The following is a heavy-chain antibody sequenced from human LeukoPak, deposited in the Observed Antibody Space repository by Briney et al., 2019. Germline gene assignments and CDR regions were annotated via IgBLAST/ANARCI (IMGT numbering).Heavy chain of an antibody. CDR3: ARGLGYSYGHCPLDY. CDR1: GYSINSGYY. Sequence: SETLSLTCAVSGYSINSGYYWGWIRQPPGKGLEWIGSIYHSGSTYYNPSLKSRVTISVDTSKNQFSLKLSSVTAADTAVYYCARGLGYSYGHCPLDYWGQGSLVTVSS. CDR2: IYHSGST. V-gene: IGHV4-38-2*01. J-gene: IGHJ4*02. D-gene: IGHD5-18*01.